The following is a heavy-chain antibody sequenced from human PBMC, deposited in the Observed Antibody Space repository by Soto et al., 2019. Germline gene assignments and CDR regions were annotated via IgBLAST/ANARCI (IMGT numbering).Heavy chain of an antibody. Sequence: ASETLSLTCTVTGDSINNRSYYWGWIRQPPGKGLEWIGSIYYSGSTYNNPSLKSRVSMSVDTSKSQFSLKLRSVTAADTALYYCARQRTSVVTQAYFDSWGQGSLVTVSS. V-gene: IGHV4-39*01. CDR2: IYYSGST. CDR1: GDSINNRSYY. CDR3: ARQRTSVVTQAYFDS. D-gene: IGHD2-21*02. J-gene: IGHJ4*02.